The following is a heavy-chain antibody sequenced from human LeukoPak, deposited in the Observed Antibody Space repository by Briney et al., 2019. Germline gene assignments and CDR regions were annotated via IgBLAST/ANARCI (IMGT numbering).Heavy chain of an antibody. CDR1: GYTFTRHY. CDR3: ARGYDSSGTDY. J-gene: IGHJ4*02. CDR2: MNPNSGNT. V-gene: IGHV1-8*01. Sequence: GASVKVSCKASGYTFTRHYMNWVRQATGQGLEWMGWMNPNSGNTGYAQKFQGRVTMTRNTSISTAYMELSSLRSEDTAVYYCARGYDSSGTDYWGQGTLVTVSS. D-gene: IGHD3-22*01.